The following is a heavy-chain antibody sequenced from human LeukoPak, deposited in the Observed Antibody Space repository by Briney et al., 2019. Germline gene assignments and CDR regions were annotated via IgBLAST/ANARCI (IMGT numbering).Heavy chain of an antibody. CDR3: AKDGLQFSEWLPPLGY. Sequence: GGSLRLSCAASGFTLSSYAMSWVRQAPGKGLEWVSLISGNAGSTYYADSVKGRFTISRDITKNTLYLQMNSLRAEDTAVYYCAKDGLQFSEWLPPLGYWGQGTLVTVST. J-gene: IGHJ4*02. CDR2: ISGNAGST. D-gene: IGHD3-3*01. CDR1: GFTLSSYA. V-gene: IGHV3-23*01.